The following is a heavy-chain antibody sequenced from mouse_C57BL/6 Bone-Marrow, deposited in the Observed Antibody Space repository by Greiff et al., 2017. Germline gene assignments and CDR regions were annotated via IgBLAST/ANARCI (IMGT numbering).Heavy chain of an antibody. D-gene: IGHD1-2*01. Sequence: EVHLVESGGGLVKPGGSLKLSCAVSGFTFSDYGMHWVRQAPEKGLEWVAYISSGSSTIYYADTVKGRFTISRDNAKNNLFLQMTSLKSEDTAIYYCARPTTASPFDYWGQGTTLTVSS. CDR2: ISSGSSTI. J-gene: IGHJ2*01. V-gene: IGHV5-17*01. CDR1: GFTFSDYG. CDR3: ARPTTASPFDY.